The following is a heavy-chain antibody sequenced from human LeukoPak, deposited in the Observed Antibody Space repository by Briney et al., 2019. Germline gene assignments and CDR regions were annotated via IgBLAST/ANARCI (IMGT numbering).Heavy chain of an antibody. Sequence: GGSLRLYCAASGHTFSSYSMNWVRQAPGKGLEWVSSISSSSSYIYYADSVKGRFTISRDNAKNSLYLQMNSLKTEDTAVYYCTRDEYGDYASFDYWGQGTLVTVSS. J-gene: IGHJ4*02. CDR2: ISSSSSYI. CDR1: GHTFSSYS. V-gene: IGHV3-21*03. CDR3: TRDEYGDYASFDY. D-gene: IGHD4-17*01.